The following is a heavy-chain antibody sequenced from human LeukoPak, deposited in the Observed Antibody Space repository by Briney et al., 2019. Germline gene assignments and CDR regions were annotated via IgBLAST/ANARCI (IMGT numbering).Heavy chain of an antibody. D-gene: IGHD4-23*01. CDR3: AGGNWDY. CDR1: GFTFSTYG. CDR2: ISYDGSNK. V-gene: IGHV3-30*03. Sequence: PGRSLRLSCAASGFTFSTYGMHWVRQAPGKGLEWVAVISYDGSNKYYADSVKGRFTISRDNSKNTLYLQMNSLRAEDTAVYYCAGGNWDYWGQGTLVTVSS. J-gene: IGHJ4*02.